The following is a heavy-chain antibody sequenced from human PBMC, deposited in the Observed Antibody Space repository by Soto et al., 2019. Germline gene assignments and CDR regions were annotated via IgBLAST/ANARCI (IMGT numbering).Heavy chain of an antibody. CDR3: ARAGRISMIVVASPVDY. CDR2: ISAYNGNT. CDR1: GYTFTSYG. V-gene: IGHV1-18*04. J-gene: IGHJ4*02. D-gene: IGHD3-22*01. Sequence: ASVKVSCKASGYTFTSYGISWVRQAPGQGLEWMGWISAYNGNTNYAQKLQGRVTMTTDTSTSTAYMELRSLRSDDTAVYYCARAGRISMIVVASPVDYWGQGTLVTVSS.